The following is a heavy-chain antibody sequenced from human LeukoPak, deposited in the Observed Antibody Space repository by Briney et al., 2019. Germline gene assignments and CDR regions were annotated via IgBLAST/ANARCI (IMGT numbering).Heavy chain of an antibody. J-gene: IGHJ5*02. CDR2: INPNSGGT. Sequence: ASVKVSCKASGYTFTVYHIHWVRQAPGQGLEWMGWINPNSGGTNYAQKFQGRVTMTRDTSISTVYMEVSRLTSDDTAMYYCAIILGGSWHLWFDPWGRGTLVTIFS. D-gene: IGHD3-16*01. CDR1: GYTFTVYH. V-gene: IGHV1-2*02. CDR3: AIILGGSWHLWFDP.